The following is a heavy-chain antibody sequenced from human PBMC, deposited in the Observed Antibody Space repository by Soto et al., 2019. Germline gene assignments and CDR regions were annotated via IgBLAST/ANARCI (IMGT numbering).Heavy chain of an antibody. Sequence: ASVKVSCKASGYTFTGYYMHWVRQAPGQGLEWMGWINPNSGGTNYAQKFQGRVTMTRDTSISTAYMELSRLRSDDTAVYYCARAGGYYDSSGYYQNWFDPWGQGALVTVSS. CDR2: INPNSGGT. V-gene: IGHV1-2*02. CDR1: GYTFTGYY. D-gene: IGHD3-22*01. J-gene: IGHJ5*02. CDR3: ARAGGYYDSSGYYQNWFDP.